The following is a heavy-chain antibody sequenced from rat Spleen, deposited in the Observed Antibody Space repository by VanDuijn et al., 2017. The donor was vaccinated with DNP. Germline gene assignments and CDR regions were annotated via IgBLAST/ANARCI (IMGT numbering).Heavy chain of an antibody. Sequence: QVQLKESGPGLVQPSQTLSLTCTVSGFSLTTYGVAWVRQPPGKGLEWIAAISSGGDTHYNSALKSRLSISRDISESQVFLKVNSLQTADTAIYFGSKDSYGYNFDYWGQGVMVTVSS. V-gene: IGHV2S12*01. CDR2: ISSGGDT. CDR1: GFSLTTYG. CDR3: SKDSYGYNFDY. D-gene: IGHD1-6*01. J-gene: IGHJ2*01.